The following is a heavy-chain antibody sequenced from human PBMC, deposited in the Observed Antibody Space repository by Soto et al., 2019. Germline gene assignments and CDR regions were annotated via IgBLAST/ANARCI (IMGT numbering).Heavy chain of an antibody. CDR2: ISYDGRNK. J-gene: IGHJ6*02. D-gene: IGHD3-3*01. CDR3: ARGWGGRFLEWSRLGYYGMDV. CDR1: GFTFSSYA. Sequence: GGSLRLSCAASGFTFSSYAIHWVRQAPGKGLEWVAVISYDGRNKYHADPVKGRFTISRDNSKNTLYLQMNSLRAEDTAVYYCARGWGGRFLEWSRLGYYGMDVWGQGTTVTVSS. V-gene: IGHV3-30*04.